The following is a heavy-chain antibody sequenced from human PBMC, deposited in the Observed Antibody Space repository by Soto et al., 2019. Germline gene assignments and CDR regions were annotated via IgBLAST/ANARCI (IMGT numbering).Heavy chain of an antibody. CDR2: IYYSGST. D-gene: IGHD4-17*01. CDR3: ARGSRSRGVTTFGY. CDR1: GGSISSGDYY. V-gene: IGHV4-30-4*01. J-gene: IGHJ4*02. Sequence: PSETLSLTCTVSGGSISSGDYYWSWIRQPPGKGLEWIGYIYYSGSTYYNPSLKSRVTISVDTSKNQFSLKLSSVTAADTAVYYCARGSRSRGVTTFGYWGQGTLVTVSS.